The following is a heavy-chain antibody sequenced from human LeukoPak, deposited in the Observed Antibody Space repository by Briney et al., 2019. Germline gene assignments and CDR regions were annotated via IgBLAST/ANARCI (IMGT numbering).Heavy chain of an antibody. V-gene: IGHV4-38-2*01. CDR2: IYHSGST. CDR3: ARITMVRGVISWFDP. Sequence: PSETLSLTCAVSGYSISSGYYWGWLRQPPGKGLEWIGSIYHSGSTYYNPSLKSRVTISVDTSKNQFSLKLSSVTAADTAVYYCARITMVRGVISWFDPWGQGTLVTVSS. D-gene: IGHD3-10*01. J-gene: IGHJ5*02. CDR1: GYSISSGYY.